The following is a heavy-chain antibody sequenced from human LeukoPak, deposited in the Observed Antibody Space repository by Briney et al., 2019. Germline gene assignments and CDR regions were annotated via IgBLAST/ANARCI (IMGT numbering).Heavy chain of an antibody. CDR3: ARAIVVVPAAMGYSGYDNYYYYYMDV. CDR2: IYYSGST. CDR1: GGSISSYY. J-gene: IGHJ6*03. Sequence: SETLSLTCTVSGGSISSYYWSWIRQPPGKGLEWIGYIYYSGSTNYNPSLKSRVTISVDTSKNQFSLKLSSVTAADTAVYYCARAIVVVPAAMGYSGYDNYYYYYMDVWGKGTTVTVSS. D-gene: IGHD2-2*01. V-gene: IGHV4-59*01.